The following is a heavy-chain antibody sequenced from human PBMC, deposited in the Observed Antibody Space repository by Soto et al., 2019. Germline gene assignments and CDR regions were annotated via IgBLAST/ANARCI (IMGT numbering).Heavy chain of an antibody. V-gene: IGHV4-34*01. CDR2: INHSGST. J-gene: IGHJ2*01. CDR3: ARGSGRPGKLSIVVVVAAKWYFDL. Sequence: LEWIGEINHSGSTNYNPSLKSRVTISVDTSKNQFSLKLSSVTAADTAVYYCARGSGRPGKLSIVVVVAAKWYFDLWGRGTLVTVSS. D-gene: IGHD2-15*01.